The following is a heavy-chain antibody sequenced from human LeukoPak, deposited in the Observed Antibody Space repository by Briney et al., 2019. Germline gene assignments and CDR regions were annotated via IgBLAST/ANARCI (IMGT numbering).Heavy chain of an antibody. CDR3: ARDRGRTGNYRHFDY. Sequence: GGSLRLSCAASGFTFNSHAMSCVRQAPGKGLEWVSTISGSGVYTFNADSVKGRFIISTDNSKNMLYLQLNSLRAEDTAVYYCARDRGRTGNYRHFDYWGQGPLVTVSS. D-gene: IGHD1-7*01. CDR1: GFTFNSHA. CDR2: ISGSGVYT. V-gene: IGHV3-23*01. J-gene: IGHJ4*02.